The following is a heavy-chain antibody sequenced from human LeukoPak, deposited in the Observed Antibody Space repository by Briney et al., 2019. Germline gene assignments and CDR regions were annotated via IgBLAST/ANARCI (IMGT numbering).Heavy chain of an antibody. CDR1: GFTFSTYE. V-gene: IGHV3-48*03. J-gene: IGHJ4*02. CDR2: ISSRGSSI. CDR3: ARGAAGGDFDY. D-gene: IGHD6-13*01. Sequence: PGGSLRLSCAASGFTFSTYEMDWVRQAPGKELEGVSYISSRGSSIYYADSVKGRFTISRDNAKNSLYLQMSSLRVEDTAVYYCARGAAGGDFDYWGQGTLVTVSS.